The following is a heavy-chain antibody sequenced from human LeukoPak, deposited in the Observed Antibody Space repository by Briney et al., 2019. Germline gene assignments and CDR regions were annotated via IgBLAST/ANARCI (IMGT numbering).Heavy chain of an antibody. Sequence: ASVKVSCKASGYTFTGYYMHWVRQAPGQGLEWMGWINPNSGGTNYAQKFQGRVTMTRDTSISTAYMELSRLRSDDTAVYYCAGDRTRTGYSSGWYHDYGGQGTLVTVSS. CDR3: AGDRTRTGYSSGWYHDY. J-gene: IGHJ4*02. CDR1: GYTFTGYY. V-gene: IGHV1-2*02. CDR2: INPNSGGT. D-gene: IGHD6-19*01.